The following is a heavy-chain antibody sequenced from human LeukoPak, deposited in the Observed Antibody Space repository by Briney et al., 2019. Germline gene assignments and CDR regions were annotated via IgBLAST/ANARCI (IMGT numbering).Heavy chain of an antibody. V-gene: IGHV5-51*01. Sequence: KPGESLKISCKTSGYTFTGNWIGWVRQMPGKGLEWMGIVHPGDSDARYSPSFQGQVTISGDKSISTAYLQWNSLKASDTAIYYCARRDYFDYWGQGTLVTVSS. CDR2: VHPGDSDA. CDR3: ARRDYFDY. CDR1: GYTFTGNW. J-gene: IGHJ4*02.